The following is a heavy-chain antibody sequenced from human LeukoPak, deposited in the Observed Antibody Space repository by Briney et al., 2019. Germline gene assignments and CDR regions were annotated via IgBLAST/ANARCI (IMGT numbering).Heavy chain of an antibody. Sequence: GGSLRLSCAASGFTLRNYAMSWVRQAPGKGLEWVSALGRSGSTIYYAGSVKGRFTISRDNAKNSLYLQMNSLRAEDTAVYYCAQLGITMIGGVWGKGTTVTISS. CDR1: GFTLRNYA. CDR2: LGRSGSTI. D-gene: IGHD3-10*02. CDR3: AQLGITMIGGV. V-gene: IGHV3-48*03. J-gene: IGHJ6*04.